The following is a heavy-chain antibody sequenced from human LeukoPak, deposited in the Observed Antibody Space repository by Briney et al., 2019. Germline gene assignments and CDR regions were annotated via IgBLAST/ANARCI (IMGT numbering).Heavy chain of an antibody. D-gene: IGHD1-14*01. J-gene: IGHJ6*02. V-gene: IGHV4-39*07. Sequence: SETLSLTCTVSGGSISSSSYYWGWIRQPPGKGLEWIGSIYYSGSTYYNPSLKSRVTISVDTSKNQFSLKLSSVTAADTAVYYCARDNLPEHSYSPYYYGMDVWGQGTTVTVSS. CDR1: GGSISSSSYY. CDR3: ARDNLPEHSYSPYYYGMDV. CDR2: IYYSGST.